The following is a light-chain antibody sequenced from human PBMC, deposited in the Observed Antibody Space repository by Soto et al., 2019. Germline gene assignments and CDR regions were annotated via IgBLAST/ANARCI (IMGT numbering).Light chain of an antibody. CDR1: QSISSW. J-gene: IGKJ1*01. V-gene: IGKV1-5*01. CDR3: QQYDNSVWT. CDR2: DAS. Sequence: DIQMTQSPSTLSASVGDRVTITCRASQSISSWLAWYQQKPGKAPKLLIYDASSLESGVPSRFSGSGSGTEFTLTISRLEPEDLAVYYCQQYDNSVWTFGQGTKVDIK.